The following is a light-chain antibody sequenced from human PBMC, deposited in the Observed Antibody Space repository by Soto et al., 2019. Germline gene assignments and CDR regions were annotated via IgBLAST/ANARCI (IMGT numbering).Light chain of an antibody. CDR1: QSISSTY. Sequence: EIVMTQSPATLSVSPGESVTLSCRASQSISSTYLTWYHQRPGQAPRLLIYDASRRATGIPDRFSGSGSGTDFSLTISRLEPEDFAVYYCQHYDSARWTFGLGTKVDIK. CDR2: DAS. CDR3: QHYDSARWT. V-gene: IGKV3-20*01. J-gene: IGKJ1*01.